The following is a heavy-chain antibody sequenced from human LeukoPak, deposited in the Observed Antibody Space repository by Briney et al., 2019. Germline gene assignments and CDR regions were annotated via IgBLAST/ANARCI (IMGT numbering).Heavy chain of an antibody. J-gene: IGHJ6*03. CDR2: ISTYNGDT. CDR1: GYTFTNYG. CDR3: ARDLRYDILTGYHRDYYYYMDV. V-gene: IGHV1-18*01. D-gene: IGHD3-9*01. Sequence: GASVKVSCKASGYTFTNYGINWVRQAPGQGLEWMGWISTYNGDTNYAQKVQGRVTMTTDTSTSTAYMELRSLRSDDTAVYYCARDLRYDILTGYHRDYYYYMDVWGKGTTVTISS.